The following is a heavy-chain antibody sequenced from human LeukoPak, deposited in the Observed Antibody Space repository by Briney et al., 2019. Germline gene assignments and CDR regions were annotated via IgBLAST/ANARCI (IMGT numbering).Heavy chain of an antibody. CDR1: GGSFSGYY. Sequence: SETLSLTCAVYGGSFSGYYWSWLRQPPGKGLEWIGEINHSGSTNYNPSLKSRGTISVDTSKNQFSLKLSSVTAADTAVYYCARELSGITMVRGVIIRYFDYWGQGTLVTVSS. CDR2: INHSGST. D-gene: IGHD3-10*01. J-gene: IGHJ4*02. CDR3: ARELSGITMVRGVIIRYFDY. V-gene: IGHV4-34*01.